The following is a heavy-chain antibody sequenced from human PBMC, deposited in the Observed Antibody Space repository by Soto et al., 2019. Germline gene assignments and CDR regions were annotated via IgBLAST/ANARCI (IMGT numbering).Heavy chain of an antibody. V-gene: IGHV4-30-4*01. CDR1: GGSISSGDYY. Sequence: QVQLQESGPGLVKPSQTLSLTCTVSGGSISSGDYYWSWIRQPPGKGLEWIGYIYYSGSTYYNPSLKSRVTISVDASKNQFSLRLSSVTAADTAVYYCVRGMEPGTPNWFDPWGQGTLVTVSS. J-gene: IGHJ5*02. D-gene: IGHD1-7*01. CDR3: VRGMEPGTPNWFDP. CDR2: IYYSGST.